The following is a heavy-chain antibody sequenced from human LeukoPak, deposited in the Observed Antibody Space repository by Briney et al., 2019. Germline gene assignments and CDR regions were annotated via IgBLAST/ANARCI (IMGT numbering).Heavy chain of an antibody. CDR2: ISSSGGTK. J-gene: IGHJ5*02. CDR3: ARSGGPGTYHQLRYNWFDP. CDR1: GFAFSTYD. Sequence: PGGSLRLSCATSGFAFSTYDMHWVRQAPGKGLEWVSHISSSGGTKNYADSVKGRFSISRDNTAKNSLFLQMNSLRGEDTAVYYCARSGGPGTYHQLRYNWFDPWGQGTLVTVSS. V-gene: IGHV3-48*03. D-gene: IGHD3-10*01.